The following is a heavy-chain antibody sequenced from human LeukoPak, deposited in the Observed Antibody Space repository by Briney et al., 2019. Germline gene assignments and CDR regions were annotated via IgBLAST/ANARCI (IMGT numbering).Heavy chain of an antibody. CDR3: ARDYYDSTLWYFDY. D-gene: IGHD3-22*01. CDR2: ISGDGGST. Sequence: GGSLRLSCAASGFTFDDYAMHWVRQAPGKGLEWVSLISGDGGSTYYADSVKGRFTISRDNAKNSLYLQMNSLRAEDTAVYYCARDYYDSTLWYFDYWGQGTLVTVSS. CDR1: GFTFDDYA. V-gene: IGHV3-43*02. J-gene: IGHJ4*02.